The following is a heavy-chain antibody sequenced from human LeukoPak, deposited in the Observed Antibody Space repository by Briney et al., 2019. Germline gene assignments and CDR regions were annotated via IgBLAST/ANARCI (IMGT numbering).Heavy chain of an antibody. D-gene: IGHD3-16*01. CDR3: ARDRGDWYFDL. CDR1: GGSISSYY. Sequence: SETLSLTCTVSGGSISSYYWSWIRQPPGKGLEWIGYIYYSGSTNYNPSLKSRVTISVDTSKNQFSLKLSSVTAADTAVYYCARDRGDWYFDLWGRGTLVTVSS. CDR2: IYYSGST. J-gene: IGHJ2*01. V-gene: IGHV4-59*01.